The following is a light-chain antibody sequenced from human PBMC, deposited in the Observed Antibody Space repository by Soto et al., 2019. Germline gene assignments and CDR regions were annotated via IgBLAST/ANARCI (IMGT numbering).Light chain of an antibody. Sequence: EIVLTQSPGTLSLSPGERATLSCRASQSVSSSYLAWYQQKPGQAPRLLIYGASSRATGIPDRFSGSGSGTDFTLTISSLQSEDFAVYYCQQSNNWPRTFGQGTKVDIK. J-gene: IGKJ1*01. CDR2: GAS. CDR1: QSVSSSY. V-gene: IGKV3-20*01. CDR3: QQSNNWPRT.